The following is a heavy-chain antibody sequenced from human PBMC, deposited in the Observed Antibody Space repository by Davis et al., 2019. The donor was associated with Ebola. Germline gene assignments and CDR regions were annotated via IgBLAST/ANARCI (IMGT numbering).Heavy chain of an antibody. CDR2: IYNSGTT. D-gene: IGHD1-26*01. V-gene: IGHV4-38-2*02. CDR3: ARESRVAAPVYFDY. Sequence: PSETLSLTCAVSGFAIRSGYYWSWIRQTPGKGLEWIGSIYNSGTTLYNPSLKSRVTISMDRAKNELSLNLRSVTAADTAVFYCARESRVAAPVYFDYWGQGILVTVSS. CDR1: GFAIRSGYY. J-gene: IGHJ4*02.